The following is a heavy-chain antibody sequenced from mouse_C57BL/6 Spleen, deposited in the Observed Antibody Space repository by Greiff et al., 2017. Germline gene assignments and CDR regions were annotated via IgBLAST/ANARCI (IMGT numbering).Heavy chain of an antibody. V-gene: IGHV5-16*01. CDR2: INYDGSRT. CDR1: GFPFSDHY. J-gene: IGHJ1*03. CDR3: ARERYDGSSPHWYFDV. D-gene: IGHD1-1*01. Sequence: EVTLVESEGGLVQPGSSMKLSCTAFGFPFSDHYMAWVRQVPEKGPEWVANINYDGSRTYYLASLKSRFLISRDTAKNILNVQMSSLKSEDAATYYCARERYDGSSPHWYFDVWGTGTTVTVSS.